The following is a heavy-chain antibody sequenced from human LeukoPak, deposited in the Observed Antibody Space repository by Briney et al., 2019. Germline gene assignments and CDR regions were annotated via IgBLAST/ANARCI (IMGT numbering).Heavy chain of an antibody. V-gene: IGHV3-15*01. CDR3: TTGRSSSWPDY. D-gene: IGHD6-13*01. CDR2: IRSKTDGGTT. Sequence: GGSLRLSCAASGFTFSNAWMSWVRQAPGKGLEWVGRIRSKTDGGTTDYAAPVKGRFTVSRDDSKNTLYLQMNSLQTEDTAVYYCTTGRSSSWPDYWGQGTLVTVSS. CDR1: GFTFSNAW. J-gene: IGHJ4*02.